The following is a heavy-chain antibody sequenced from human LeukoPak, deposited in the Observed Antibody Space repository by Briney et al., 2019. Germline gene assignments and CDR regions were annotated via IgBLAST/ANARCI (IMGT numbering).Heavy chain of an antibody. D-gene: IGHD5-18*01. V-gene: IGHV1-69*06. J-gene: IGHJ4*02. CDR1: GGTFSSYA. Sequence: GSSVKVSCKASGGTFSSYAISWVRQAPGQGLEGMGGIIPIFGTANYAQKFQGRVTITADKSTSTAYMELSSLRSEDTAVYYCASGRIQLSRGNHYFDYWGQGTLVTVSS. CDR2: IIPIFGTA. CDR3: ASGRIQLSRGNHYFDY.